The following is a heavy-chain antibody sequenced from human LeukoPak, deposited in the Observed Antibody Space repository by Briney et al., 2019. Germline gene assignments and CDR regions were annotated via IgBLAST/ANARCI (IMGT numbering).Heavy chain of an antibody. Sequence: INPYSGDTNFAQKFQGRVTMTRDTSITTAYMDLSSLTPDDTAVYFCARDQGSLTRGWYTGYWGQGTQVTVSS. V-gene: IGHV1-2*02. J-gene: IGHJ4*02. D-gene: IGHD6-19*01. CDR3: ARDQGSLTRGWYTGY. CDR2: INPYSGDT.